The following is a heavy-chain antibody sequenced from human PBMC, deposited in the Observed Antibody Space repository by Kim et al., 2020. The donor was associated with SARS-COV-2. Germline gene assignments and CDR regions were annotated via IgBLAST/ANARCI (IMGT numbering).Heavy chain of an antibody. V-gene: IGHV1-24*01. CDR3: ASGAQNYYGMDV. CDR2: FDPEDGET. Sequence: ASVKVSCKFSGYTLTELLRHWLRQAPGKRLEWMGGFDPEDGETIYAQKFQGRLTMTEDTPTDTADMELSSLRSEHAAVYYCASGAQNYYGMDVWGQGTTVTVSS. CDR1: GYTLTELL. J-gene: IGHJ6*02.